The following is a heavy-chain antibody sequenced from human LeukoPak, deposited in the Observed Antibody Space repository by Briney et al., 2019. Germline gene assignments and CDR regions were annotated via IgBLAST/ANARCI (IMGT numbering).Heavy chain of an antibody. D-gene: IGHD3-3*01. V-gene: IGHV4-34*01. Sequence: SETLSLTCAVYGGSFSGYYWSWIRQPPGKGLEWIGEINHSGSTNYNPSLKSRVTISVDTSKNQSSLKLSSVTAADTAVYYCARGPTRKATIFGAYYFDYWGQGTLVTVSS. CDR2: INHSGST. CDR1: GGSFSGYY. J-gene: IGHJ4*02. CDR3: ARGPTRKATIFGAYYFDY.